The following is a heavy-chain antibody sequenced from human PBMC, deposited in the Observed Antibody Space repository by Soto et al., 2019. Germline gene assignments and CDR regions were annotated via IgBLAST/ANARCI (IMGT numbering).Heavy chain of an antibody. CDR2: ISSNGGST. CDR1: GFTFSSYA. V-gene: IGHV3-64D*06. Sequence: LRLSCSASGFTFSSYAMHWVRQAPGKGLEYVSAISSNGGSTYYADSVKGRFTISRDNSKNTLYLQMSSLRAEDTAVYYCVSGDHRYCSGGSCKYWGQGTLVTVSS. J-gene: IGHJ4*02. CDR3: VSGDHRYCSGGSCKY. D-gene: IGHD2-15*01.